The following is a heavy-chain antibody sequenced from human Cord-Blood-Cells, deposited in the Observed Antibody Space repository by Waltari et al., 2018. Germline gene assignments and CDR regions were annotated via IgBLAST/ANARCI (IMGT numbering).Heavy chain of an antibody. CDR1: GFTFADYA. Sequence: EVQLVESGGGLVQPGRSLRLSCAAYGFTFADYAMHLVRPAPGKGLEWVSGISWNSGSIGYADSVKGRFTISRDNAKNSLYLQMNSLRAEDMALYYCAKDRRPYSNYDAFDIWGQGTMVTVSS. CDR2: ISWNSGSI. CDR3: AKDRRPYSNYDAFDI. V-gene: IGHV3-9*03. J-gene: IGHJ3*02. D-gene: IGHD4-4*01.